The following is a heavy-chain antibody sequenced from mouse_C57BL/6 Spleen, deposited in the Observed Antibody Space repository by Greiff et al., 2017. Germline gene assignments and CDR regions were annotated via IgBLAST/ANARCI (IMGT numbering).Heavy chain of an antibody. D-gene: IGHD4-1*01. Sequence: QVQLKQSGAELVKPGASVKMSCKASGYTFTRYWITWVKQRPGQGLEWIGDIYPGSGSTNYNEKFKSKATLTVETSSSTAYMQLSSLTSEDSAVYYCARGNWDYLYFDVWGTGTTVTVSS. CDR1: GYTFTRYW. J-gene: IGHJ1*03. V-gene: IGHV1-55*01. CDR2: IYPGSGST. CDR3: ARGNWDYLYFDV.